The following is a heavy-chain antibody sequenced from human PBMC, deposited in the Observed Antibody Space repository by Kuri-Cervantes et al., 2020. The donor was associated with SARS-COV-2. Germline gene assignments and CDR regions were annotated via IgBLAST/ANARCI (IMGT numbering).Heavy chain of an antibody. J-gene: IGHJ5*02. CDR3: ARDRGPNNWTLRWFDP. Sequence: GESLKISCAASGFTFSNAWMSWVRQAPGKGLEWVGRIKSKTDGGTTDYAAPVKGRFTISRDDSKNTLYLQMNSLRSEDTAVYYCARDRGPNNWTLRWFDPWGQGTLVTVSS. CDR1: GFTFSNAW. CDR2: IKSKTDGGTT. D-gene: IGHD1-20*01. V-gene: IGHV3-15*01.